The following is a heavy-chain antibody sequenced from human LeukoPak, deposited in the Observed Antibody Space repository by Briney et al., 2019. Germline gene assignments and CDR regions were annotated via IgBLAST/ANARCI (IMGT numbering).Heavy chain of an antibody. J-gene: IGHJ4*02. V-gene: IGHV1-2*02. CDR3: ARVRKGRWLQLSGYYFDY. D-gene: IGHD5-24*01. CDR1: GYTFTGYY. Sequence: ASVKVSCKASGYTFTGYYMHWVRQAPGQGLEWMGWINPNSGGTNYAQKFQGRVTMTRDTSISTAHMELSRLRSDDTAVYYCARVRKGRWLQLSGYYFDYWGQGTLVTVSS. CDR2: INPNSGGT.